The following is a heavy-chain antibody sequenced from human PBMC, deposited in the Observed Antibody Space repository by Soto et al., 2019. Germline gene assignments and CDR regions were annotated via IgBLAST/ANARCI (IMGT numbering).Heavy chain of an antibody. CDR1: GFTFSSYG. D-gene: IGHD5-12*01. CDR3: AKVVSGYSFPSYYYYGMDV. CDR2: ISYDGSNK. V-gene: IGHV3-30*18. Sequence: QVQLVESGGGVVQPGRSLRLSCAASGFTFSSYGMHWVRQAPGKGLEWVAVISYDGSNKYYADSVKGRFTISRDNSKNTLYLQMNSLRAEDTAVYYCAKVVSGYSFPSYYYYGMDVW. J-gene: IGHJ6*01.